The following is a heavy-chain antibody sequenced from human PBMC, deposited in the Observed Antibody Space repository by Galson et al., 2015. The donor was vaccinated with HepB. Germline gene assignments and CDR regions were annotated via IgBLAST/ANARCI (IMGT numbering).Heavy chain of an antibody. V-gene: IGHV1-2*06. CDR3: ARGDLHSSSSPSYYYYYMDV. CDR1: GYTFTGYY. CDR2: INPNSGGT. Sequence: SVKVSCKASGYTFTGYYMHWVRQAPGQGLEWMGRINPNSGGTNYAQKFQGRVTMTRDTSISTAYMELSRLRSDDTAVYYCARGDLHSSSSPSYYYYYMDVWGKGTTVTVSS. J-gene: IGHJ6*03. D-gene: IGHD6-6*01.